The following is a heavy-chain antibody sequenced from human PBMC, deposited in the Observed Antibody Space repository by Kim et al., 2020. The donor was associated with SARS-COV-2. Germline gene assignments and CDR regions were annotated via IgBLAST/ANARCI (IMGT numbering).Heavy chain of an antibody. J-gene: IGHJ6*02. D-gene: IGHD1-7*01. CDR1: GYTFTGYY. CDR2: INPNSGGT. V-gene: IGHV1-2*06. Sequence: ASVKVSCKASGYTFTGYYMHWVRQAPGQGLEWMGRINPNSGGTNYAQKFQGRVTMTRDTSISTAYMELSRLRSDDTAVYYCARRGRGLTGTTAWYYYGMDVWGQGTTVTVSS. CDR3: ARRGRGLTGTTAWYYYGMDV.